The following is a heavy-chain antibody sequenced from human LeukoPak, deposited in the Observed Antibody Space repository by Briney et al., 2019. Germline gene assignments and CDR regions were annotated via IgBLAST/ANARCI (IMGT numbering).Heavy chain of an antibody. V-gene: IGHV4-39*01. D-gene: IGHD3-22*01. CDR1: GDSIRSSSYY. CDR2: IYYSGST. CDR3: ARRLSSSGSTVSFDY. J-gene: IGHJ4*02. Sequence: PSETLSLTCTVSGDSIRSSSYYWGWIRQPPGKGLEWIGSIYYSGSTYYNPSLKSRVTISVDTSKNQFSLKLSSVTAADTAVYYCARRLSSSGSTVSFDYWGQGTLVTVSS.